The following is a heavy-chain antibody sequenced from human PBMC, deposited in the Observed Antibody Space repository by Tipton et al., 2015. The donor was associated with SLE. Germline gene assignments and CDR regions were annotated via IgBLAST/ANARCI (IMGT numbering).Heavy chain of an antibody. V-gene: IGHV4-59*01. J-gene: IGHJ4*02. CDR3: ARDRAPSSDYYYYFDY. Sequence: TLSLTCTVSGGSISGYYWSWIRQPPGKGLEWIGYIYYSGSTNYNPSLKSRLTMSLDTSKNQFSLKLSSVTTADTAVYYCARDRAPSSDYYYYFDYWGQGTLVTVSS. CDR2: IYYSGST. CDR1: GGSISGYY. D-gene: IGHD3-22*01.